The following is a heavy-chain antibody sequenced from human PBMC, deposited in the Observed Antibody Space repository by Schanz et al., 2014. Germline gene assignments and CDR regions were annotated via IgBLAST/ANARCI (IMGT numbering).Heavy chain of an antibody. CDR1: GLTLSDYW. CDR2: IRADGRMT. D-gene: IGHD4-4*01. CDR3: AGGKTTGLAY. Sequence: EVQLVESGGGFVQPGGSLRLSCAASGLTLSDYWMHWVRQAPGKGPEWISHIRADGRMTNYAASVEGRFTISRDVAKNTLYLQMFSLRAEDMGVYYCAGGKTTGLAYWGQGTQVAVS. J-gene: IGHJ4*02. V-gene: IGHV3-74*01.